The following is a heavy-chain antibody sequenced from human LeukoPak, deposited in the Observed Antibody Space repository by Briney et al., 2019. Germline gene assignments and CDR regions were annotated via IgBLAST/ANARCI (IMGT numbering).Heavy chain of an antibody. CDR2: IVPILDIA. D-gene: IGHD6-25*01. CDR3: ARQRLQYALYDY. J-gene: IGHJ4*02. Sequence: GASVKVSCKASGGTFSSYTISWVRQAPGQGLEWMGRIVPILDIANYAQKFQGRVTITADKSTSTAYMELSSLRSEDTAVYYCARQRLQYALYDYWGQGTLVTVSS. CDR1: GGTFSSYT. V-gene: IGHV1-69*02.